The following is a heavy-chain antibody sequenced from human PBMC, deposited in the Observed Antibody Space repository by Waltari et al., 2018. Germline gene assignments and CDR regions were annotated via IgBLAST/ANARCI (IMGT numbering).Heavy chain of an antibody. V-gene: IGHV3-7*01. J-gene: IGHJ4*02. Sequence: ESGGGLVQPGGSLRLSCAASGFTFSSYWMSWVRQAPGKGLEWVANIKQDGSEKYYVDSVKGRFTISRDNAKNSLYLQMNSLRAEDTAVYYCARRQYRSWQPAADYWGQGTLVTVSS. CDR3: ARRQYRSWQPAADY. CDR1: GFTFSSYW. CDR2: IKQDGSEK. D-gene: IGHD6-13*01.